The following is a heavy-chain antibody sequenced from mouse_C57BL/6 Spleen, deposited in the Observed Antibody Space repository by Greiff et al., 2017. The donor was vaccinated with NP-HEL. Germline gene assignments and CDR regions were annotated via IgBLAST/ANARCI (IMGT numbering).Heavy chain of an antibody. CDR3: ARHEGPNYYGSSYGWYFDV. CDR2: FYPGSGSI. D-gene: IGHD1-1*01. V-gene: IGHV1-62-2*01. Sequence: VKLQESGAELVKPGASVKLSCKASGYTFTEYTIHWVKQRSGQGLEWIGWFYPGSGSIKYNEKFKEKATLTADKSSSTVYMELSRLTSEDSAVYFCARHEGPNYYGSSYGWYFDVWGTGTTVTVSS. CDR1: GYTFTEYT. J-gene: IGHJ1*03.